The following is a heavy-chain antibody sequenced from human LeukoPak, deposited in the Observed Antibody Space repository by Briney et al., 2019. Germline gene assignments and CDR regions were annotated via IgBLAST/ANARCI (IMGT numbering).Heavy chain of an antibody. CDR3: ARGYYGDYVYDY. D-gene: IGHD4-17*01. V-gene: IGHV1-8*01. J-gene: IGHJ4*02. CDR2: MNPNSGNT. Sequence: ASVKVPCKASGYTFTSYDINWVRQATGQGLEWMGWMNPNSGNTGYAQKFQGRVTMTRNTSISTAYMELSSLRSEDTAVYYCARGYYGDYVYDYWGQGTLVTVSS. CDR1: GYTFTSYD.